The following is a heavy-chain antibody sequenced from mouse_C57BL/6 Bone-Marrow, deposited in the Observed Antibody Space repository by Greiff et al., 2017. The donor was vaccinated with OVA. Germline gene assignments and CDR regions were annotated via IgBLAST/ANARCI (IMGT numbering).Heavy chain of an antibody. CDR1: GFTFSNYW. CDR2: IRLKSDNYAT. Sequence: EVQLVESGGGLVQPGGSMKLSCVASGFTFSNYWMNWVRQSPEKGLEWVAQIRLKSDNYATHYAESVKGRFTISRDDSKSSVYLQMNNLRAEDTGIYYCTEDGYYSWFAYWGQGTRVTVSA. J-gene: IGHJ3*01. V-gene: IGHV6-3*01. D-gene: IGHD2-3*01. CDR3: TEDGYYSWFAY.